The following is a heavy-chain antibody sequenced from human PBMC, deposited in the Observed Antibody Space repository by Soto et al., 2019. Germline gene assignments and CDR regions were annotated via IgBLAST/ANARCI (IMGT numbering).Heavy chain of an antibody. V-gene: IGHV3-7*01. CDR2: IKQDGSVK. CDR1: GFSFSDYW. CDR3: VRAVGGSDSH. D-gene: IGHD5-12*01. J-gene: IGHJ4*02. Sequence: GGSLRLSCAVSGFSFSDYWMSWVRQGPGKGLEWVANIKQDGSVKYYVDSVKGRFTISRDNTERSVFLQMNSLRAADAGIYYCVRAVGGSDSHWGQGTLVTVSS.